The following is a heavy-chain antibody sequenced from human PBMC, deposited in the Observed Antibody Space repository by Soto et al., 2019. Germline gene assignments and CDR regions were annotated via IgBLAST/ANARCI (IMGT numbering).Heavy chain of an antibody. V-gene: IGHV1-18*04. D-gene: IGHD3-22*01. J-gene: IGHJ4*02. CDR1: GYTFTSYG. Sequence: ASVKVSCKASGYTFTSYGISWVRQAPGQGLEWMGWISAYNGNTNYAQKLQGRVTMTTDTSTSTAYMELRSLRSDDTAVYYCARGKYYYDSSGPLEYWGQGTLVTVPS. CDR2: ISAYNGNT. CDR3: ARGKYYYDSSGPLEY.